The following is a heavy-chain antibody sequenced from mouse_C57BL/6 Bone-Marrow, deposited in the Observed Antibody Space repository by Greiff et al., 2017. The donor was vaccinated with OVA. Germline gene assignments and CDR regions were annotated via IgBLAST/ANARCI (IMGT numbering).Heavy chain of an antibody. V-gene: IGHV5-6*02. CDR1: GFTFSSYG. Sequence: EVKLVESGGDLVKPGGSLKLSCAASGFTFSSYGMSWVRQTPDKRLEWVATISSGGSYTYYPDRVKGRFTISRDNAKNTLYLQMSSLKSEDTAMYYCARLMGYWGQGTSVTVSS. CDR2: ISSGGSYT. J-gene: IGHJ4*01. CDR3: ARLMGY.